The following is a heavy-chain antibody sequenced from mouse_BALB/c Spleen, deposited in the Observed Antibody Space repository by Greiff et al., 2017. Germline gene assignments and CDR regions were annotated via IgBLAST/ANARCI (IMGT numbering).Heavy chain of an antibody. J-gene: IGHJ3*01. D-gene: IGHD1-1*01. Sequence: QVQLQQSGAELVRPGVSVKISCKGSGYTFTDYAMHWVKQSHAKSLEWIGVISTYYGDASYNQKFKGKATMTVDKSSSTAYMELARLTSEDSAIYYCARDDGSSPAWFAYWGQGTLVTVSA. V-gene: IGHV1S137*01. CDR2: ISTYYGDA. CDR3: ARDDGSSPAWFAY. CDR1: GYTFTDYA.